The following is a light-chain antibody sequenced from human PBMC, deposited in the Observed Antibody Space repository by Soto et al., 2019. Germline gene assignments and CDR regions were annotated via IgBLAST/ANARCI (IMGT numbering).Light chain of an antibody. V-gene: IGKV3-11*01. CDR1: QSIPGL. J-gene: IGKJ5*01. CDR3: AQHHMSPIT. Sequence: EVVLTQSPVTLSLSPGESVTLSCRPSQSIPGLLAWYQQKPGQAPRLLIYDAYNRATGIPPRFSGSGSGTDFTLTISSLEPEDSAVYYCAQHHMSPITFGQGTRVEVK. CDR2: DAY.